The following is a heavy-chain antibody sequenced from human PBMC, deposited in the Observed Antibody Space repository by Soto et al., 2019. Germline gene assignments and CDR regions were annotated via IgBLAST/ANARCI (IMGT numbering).Heavy chain of an antibody. CDR2: ISYDGSNK. D-gene: IGHD5-18*01. J-gene: IGHJ4*02. Sequence: PGGSLRLSCAASGFTFSSYGMHWVRQAPGKGLEWVAVISYDGSNKYYADSVKGRFTISRDNSKNTLYLQMNSLRAEDTAVYYCAKDGRGYSYGLSIDYWGQGTLVTVSS. CDR3: AKDGRGYSYGLSIDY. V-gene: IGHV3-30*18. CDR1: GFTFSSYG.